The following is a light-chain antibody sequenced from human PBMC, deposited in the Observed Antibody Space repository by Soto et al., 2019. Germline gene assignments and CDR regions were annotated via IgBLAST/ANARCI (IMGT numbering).Light chain of an antibody. Sequence: QPASVSGSPGQSITISCTGTSSDVGGYNYVSWYQQHPGKAPKLMIYEVSNRPSGVSNRFSGSKSGNTASLTISGLRAEDEADYYCSSYTSSSTRVVFGGGTKLTVL. CDR3: SSYTSSSTRVV. CDR2: EVS. CDR1: SSDVGGYNY. J-gene: IGLJ2*01. V-gene: IGLV2-14*01.